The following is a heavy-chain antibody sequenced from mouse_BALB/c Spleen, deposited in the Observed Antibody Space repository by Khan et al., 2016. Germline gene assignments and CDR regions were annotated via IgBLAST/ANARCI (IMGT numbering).Heavy chain of an antibody. Sequence: QIQLVQSGPELKKPGETVKISCKASGYTFTNYGMNWVKQAPGKGLKWMAWINTYTGEPTYADDFKGRFAFSLETSASTAYLQINNLKNEDTATYFCARDVKRPFAYWGQGTLVTVSA. J-gene: IGHJ3*01. CDR2: INTYTGEP. CDR3: ARDVKRPFAY. V-gene: IGHV9-3-1*01. CDR1: GYTFTNYG.